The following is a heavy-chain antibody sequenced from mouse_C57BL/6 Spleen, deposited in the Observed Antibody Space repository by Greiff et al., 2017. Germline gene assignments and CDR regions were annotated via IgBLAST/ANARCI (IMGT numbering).Heavy chain of an antibody. D-gene: IGHD2-4*01. CDR2: INPNNGGT. CDR3: ARSYYDYGAWFAY. CDR1: GYTFTDYN. Sequence: EVQLQQSGPELVKPGASVKMSCKASGYTFTDYNMHWVKQSHGKSLEWIGYINPNNGGTSYNQKFKGKATLTVNKSSRTAYMELRSLTSEDSAVYYCARSYYDYGAWFAYWGQGTLVTVSA. V-gene: IGHV1-22*01. J-gene: IGHJ3*01.